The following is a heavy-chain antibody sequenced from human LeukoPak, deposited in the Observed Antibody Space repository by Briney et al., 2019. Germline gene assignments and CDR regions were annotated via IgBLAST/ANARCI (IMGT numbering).Heavy chain of an antibody. CDR2: ISGSGGST. CDR3: AGDTHSSSWYDH. J-gene: IGHJ5*02. D-gene: IGHD6-19*01. V-gene: IGHV3-23*01. CDR1: GFTFSSYA. Sequence: PGGSLRLSCAASGFTFSSYAMSWVRQAPGKGLEWVSAISGSGGSTYYADSVKGRFTISRDSSRNTLYLQMNSLTVDDTAVYYCAGDTHSSSWYDHWGQGTLVTVSS.